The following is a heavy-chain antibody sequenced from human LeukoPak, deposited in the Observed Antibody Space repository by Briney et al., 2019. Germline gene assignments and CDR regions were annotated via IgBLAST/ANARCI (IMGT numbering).Heavy chain of an antibody. V-gene: IGHV3-11*05. Sequence: GGSLRLSCAASGFTFSDYYMSWIRQAPGKGLEWVSYISSSSSYTNYADSVKGRFTISRDNAENSLYLQMNSLRAEDTAVYYCARAPSHCSSTSCYPNHFDYWGQGTLVTVSS. J-gene: IGHJ4*02. CDR3: ARAPSHCSSTSCYPNHFDY. CDR2: ISSSSSYT. CDR1: GFTFSDYY. D-gene: IGHD2-2*01.